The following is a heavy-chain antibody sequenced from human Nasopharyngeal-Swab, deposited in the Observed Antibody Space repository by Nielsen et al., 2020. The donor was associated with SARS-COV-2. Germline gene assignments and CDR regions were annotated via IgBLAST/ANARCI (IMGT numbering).Heavy chain of an antibody. V-gene: IGHV3-7*03. CDR2: IKQDGSEK. CDR1: GFPLSSYC. J-gene: IGHJ4*02. CDR3: ASSEMATMNFDD. D-gene: IGHD5-24*01. Sequence: GESLKISCAASGFPLSSYCMSWVRQAPGKGLEWVGNIKQDGSEKYYVDSVKGRFTISRDNAKNSLYLQMNSLRAEDTVVYYCASSEMATMNFDDWGQGTLVTVSS.